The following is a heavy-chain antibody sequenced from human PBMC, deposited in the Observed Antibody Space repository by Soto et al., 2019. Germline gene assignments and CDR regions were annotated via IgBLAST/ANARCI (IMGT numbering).Heavy chain of an antibody. CDR3: ARDFLDYDVWSGYYIGY. J-gene: IGHJ4*02. V-gene: IGHV1-46*01. CDR1: GYTFASYY. CDR2: INPSGGST. D-gene: IGHD3-3*01. Sequence: ASVKVSCKASGYTFASYYMHWVRQAPGQGLEWIGIINPSGGSTNYAQNFQGRVTMTRDTSTSTIYMELTSLRSEDTAVYYCARDFLDYDVWSGYYIGYWGQGTLVTVSS.